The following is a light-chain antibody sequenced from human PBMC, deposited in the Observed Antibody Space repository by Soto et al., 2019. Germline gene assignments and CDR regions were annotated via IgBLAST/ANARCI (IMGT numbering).Light chain of an antibody. J-gene: IGKJ4*01. CDR3: QKYNSAPLT. Sequence: DIQMTQSPSSLSASVGDRVTITCRESQGISNYFAWYQQKPGKVPKLLIYAASTLQSGAPSRFSGSGSGTDFTLTISSLQPEDVAKCYCQKYNSAPLTFGGGTKVEIK. CDR2: AAS. CDR1: QGISNY. V-gene: IGKV1-27*01.